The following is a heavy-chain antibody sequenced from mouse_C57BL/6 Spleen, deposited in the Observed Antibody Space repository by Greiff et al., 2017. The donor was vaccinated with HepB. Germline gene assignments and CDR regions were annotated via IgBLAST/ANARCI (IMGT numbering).Heavy chain of an antibody. V-gene: IGHV5-17*01. CDR3: ARRLYYDYPLYAMDY. CDR2: ISSGSSTI. CDR1: GFTFSDYG. J-gene: IGHJ4*01. Sequence: EVQLVESGGGLVKPGGSLKLSCAASGFTFSDYGMHWVRQAPEKGLEWVAYISSGSSTIYYADTVKGRFTISRDNAKNTLFLQMTSLRSEDTAMYYCARRLYYDYPLYAMDYWGQGTSVTVSS. D-gene: IGHD2-4*01.